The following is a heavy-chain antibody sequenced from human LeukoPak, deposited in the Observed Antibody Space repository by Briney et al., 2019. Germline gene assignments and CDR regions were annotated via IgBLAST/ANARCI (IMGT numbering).Heavy chain of an antibody. V-gene: IGHV1-69*05. J-gene: IGHJ6*03. D-gene: IGHD1-1*01. CDR3: ASGTGTSYYMDV. Sequence: SVNVSCKASGGTFSSYAISWVRQAPGQGLEWMGGIIPIFGTANYAQKFQGRVTITTDESTSTAYMELSSLRSEDTAVYYCASGTGTSYYMDVWVKGTTVAVSS. CDR2: IIPIFGTA. CDR1: GGTFSSYA.